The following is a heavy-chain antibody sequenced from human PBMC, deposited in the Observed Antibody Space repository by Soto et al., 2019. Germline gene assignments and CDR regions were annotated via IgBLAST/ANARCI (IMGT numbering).Heavy chain of an antibody. CDR1: GVSLCTHS. CDR3: VKVGSTVYVRFHFEK. Sequence: AWVSLRLSCSVFGVSLCTHSMHWVRQAPGKGLEHVSGITPNGDSTYYADSVKGRFIISRDNSKDTLFLQMGSLRAEDTAVYYCVKVGSTVYVRFHFEKWGQGTLVTVSS. V-gene: IGHV3-64D*08. J-gene: IGHJ4*02. D-gene: IGHD3-10*01. CDR2: ITPNGDST.